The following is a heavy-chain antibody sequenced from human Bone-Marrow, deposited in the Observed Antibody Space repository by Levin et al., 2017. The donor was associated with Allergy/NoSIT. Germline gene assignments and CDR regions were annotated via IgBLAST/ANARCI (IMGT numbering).Heavy chain of an antibody. CDR3: ARAVSGSYFDY. J-gene: IGHJ4*02. V-gene: IGHV3-30*15. D-gene: IGHD3-10*01. CDR1: GFSFSDYP. CDR2: TSYDGSNK. Sequence: GGSLRLSCAASGFSFSDYPMTWVRQGQGKGLEWVASTSYDGSNKNYADSVKGRFTISRDNSKDTLYLQMSSMRSKDTGVYYCARAVSGSYFDYWGQGTLVTVSS.